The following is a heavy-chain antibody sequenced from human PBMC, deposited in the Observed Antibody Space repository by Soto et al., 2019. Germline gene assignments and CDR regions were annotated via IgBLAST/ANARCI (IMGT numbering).Heavy chain of an antibody. D-gene: IGHD3-10*01. V-gene: IGHV4-4*02. CDR1: GGSISSSNW. CDR3: ARDLSFRVGFGELLRAYYYYGMDG. J-gene: IGHJ6*02. Sequence: QVQLQESGPGLVKPSWTLSLTCAVSGGSISSSNWWSWVREPPGKGLEWIGEIYHSGSTNYNPSLTSRVTLSVDNPKIQFSLMLSSVTAADTAVYYCARDLSFRVGFGELLRAYYYYGMDGWGQGTTVSGSS. CDR2: IYHSGST.